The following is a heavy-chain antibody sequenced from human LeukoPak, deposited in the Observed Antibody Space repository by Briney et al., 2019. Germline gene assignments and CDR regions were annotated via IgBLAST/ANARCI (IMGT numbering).Heavy chain of an antibody. V-gene: IGHV3-23*01. Sequence: GGSLRLSCAASGFTFSSYAMSWVRQAPGKGLEWVSAISGSGGGTYYPDSVRGRFTISRDSSKNTLYLQMNSLRVKDTAVYYCAKVVNSGYYYYFDYWGQGTLVTVSS. CDR2: ISGSGGGT. J-gene: IGHJ4*02. CDR1: GFTFSSYA. D-gene: IGHD3-22*01. CDR3: AKVVNSGYYYYFDY.